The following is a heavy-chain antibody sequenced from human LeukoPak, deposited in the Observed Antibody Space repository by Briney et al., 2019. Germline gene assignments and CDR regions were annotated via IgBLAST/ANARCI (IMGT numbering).Heavy chain of an antibody. CDR3: ARDKVAPLGY. V-gene: IGHV3-21*01. CDR2: ISSSSSYI. D-gene: IGHD2-15*01. CDR1: GFTFSSYS. Sequence: GGSLRLSCAASGFTFSSYSMNWVRQAPGKGLEWVSSISSSSSYIYYADSAKGRFTISRDNAKDSLYLQMNSLRAEDTAVYYCARDKVAPLGYWGQGTLVTVSS. J-gene: IGHJ4*02.